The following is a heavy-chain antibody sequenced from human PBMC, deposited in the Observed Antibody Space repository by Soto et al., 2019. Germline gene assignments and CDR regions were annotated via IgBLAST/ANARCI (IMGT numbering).Heavy chain of an antibody. V-gene: IGHV4-59*01. D-gene: IGHD3-22*01. J-gene: IGHJ4*02. Sequence: SETLSLTCTVSGGSISSYYWSWIRQPPGKGLEWIGYIYYSGSANYNPSLKSRVTISVDTSKNQFSLKLSSVTAADTAVYYCARMRGTYDSSGFDYWGQGTLVTVSS. CDR1: GGSISSYY. CDR3: ARMRGTYDSSGFDY. CDR2: IYYSGSA.